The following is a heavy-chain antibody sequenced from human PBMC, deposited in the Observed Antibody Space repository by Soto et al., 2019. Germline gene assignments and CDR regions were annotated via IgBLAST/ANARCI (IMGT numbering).Heavy chain of an antibody. CDR2: ISSSGSTI. Sequence: GGSLRLSCAASGFTFSSYEMNWVRQAPGKGLEWVSYISSSGSTIYYADSVKGRFTISRDNAKNSLYLQMNSLRAEDTAVYYCARVMGVVGATYDAFDIWGQGTMVTVSS. J-gene: IGHJ3*02. CDR1: GFTFSSYE. V-gene: IGHV3-48*03. CDR3: ARVMGVVGATYDAFDI. D-gene: IGHD1-26*01.